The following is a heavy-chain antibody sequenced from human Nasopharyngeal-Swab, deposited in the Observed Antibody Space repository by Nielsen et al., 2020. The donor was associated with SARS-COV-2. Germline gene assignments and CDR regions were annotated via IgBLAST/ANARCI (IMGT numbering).Heavy chain of an antibody. CDR3: ARDSGQELVAYYFGMDV. Sequence: GESLKISCAASGFTFSSYAMSWVRQAPGKGLEWVSAISGSGGSTYYADSVKGRFTISRDNSKNTLYLQMNNLRPEDTAIYYCARDSGQELVAYYFGMDVWGQGTTVIVSS. J-gene: IGHJ6*02. CDR2: ISGSGGST. CDR1: GFTFSSYA. V-gene: IGHV3-23*01. D-gene: IGHD6-13*01.